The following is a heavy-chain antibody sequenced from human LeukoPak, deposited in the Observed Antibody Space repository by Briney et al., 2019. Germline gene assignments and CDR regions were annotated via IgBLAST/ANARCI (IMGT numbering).Heavy chain of an antibody. D-gene: IGHD6-6*01. CDR2: ISSSGSTI. CDR3: ARDIGRQLGYYYGMDV. Sequence: GGSLRLSCAASGFTFSDYYMSWIRQAPGKGLEWVSYISSSGSTIYYADSVKGRFTISRDNAKNSLYLQMNSLRAEDTAVYYCARDIGRQLGYYYGMDVWGQGTTVTVSS. J-gene: IGHJ6*02. CDR1: GFTFSDYY. V-gene: IGHV3-11*01.